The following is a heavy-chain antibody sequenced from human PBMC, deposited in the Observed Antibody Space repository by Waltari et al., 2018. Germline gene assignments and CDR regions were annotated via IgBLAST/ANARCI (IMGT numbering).Heavy chain of an antibody. CDR1: GGSFSGYY. V-gene: IGHV4-34*01. D-gene: IGHD2-15*01. CDR3: ASLRGHGGLYYYYYGMDV. CDR2: INHSGST. Sequence: QVQLQQWGAGLLKPSETLSLTCAVYGGSFSGYYWSWIRQPPGKGLEWIGEINHSGSTNYNPSLKSRVTISVDTSKNQFSLKLSSVTAADTAVYYCASLRGHGGLYYYYYGMDVWGQGTTVTVSS. J-gene: IGHJ6*02.